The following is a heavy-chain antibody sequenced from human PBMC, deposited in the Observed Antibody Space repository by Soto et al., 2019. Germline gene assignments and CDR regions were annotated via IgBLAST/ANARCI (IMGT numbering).Heavy chain of an antibody. Sequence: QLQLQESGPGLVKPAETLALKCAGSGGSVSSGNYFWGWIRQPPGKGRAWIETIYYNGDTYYSPSLKSRLTMSLDTAQNPFSLRLTSFTAADSAVYYCARLLIANWKQGHAFDFWGQGTLVTVAS. CDR2: IYYNGDT. J-gene: IGHJ3*01. V-gene: IGHV4-39*01. D-gene: IGHD1-20*01. CDR3: ARLLIANWKQGHAFDF. CDR1: GGSVSSGNYF.